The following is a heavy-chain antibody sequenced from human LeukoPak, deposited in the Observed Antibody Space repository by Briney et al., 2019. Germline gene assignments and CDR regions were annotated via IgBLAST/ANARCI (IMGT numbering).Heavy chain of an antibody. CDR2: IIPILGKA. V-gene: IGHV1-69*04. CDR3: AGDYYDSRGYYPDY. CDR1: RGTFSSYA. D-gene: IGHD3-22*01. J-gene: IGHJ4*02. Sequence: GASVKVSCKASRGTFSSYAISWVRQAPGPGLEWMGRIIPILGKANYAQEFQGRVTITADKSTSTAHMELSGLRSEDPAVYYCAGDYYDSRGYYPDYWGQGTLVTVSS.